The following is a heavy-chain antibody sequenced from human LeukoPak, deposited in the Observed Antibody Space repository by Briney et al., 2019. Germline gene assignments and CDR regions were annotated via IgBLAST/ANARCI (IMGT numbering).Heavy chain of an antibody. CDR1: GYTLTGYY. V-gene: IGHV1-2*02. CDR3: ARVGIRIAVAGYYFDY. CDR2: INPNSGGT. D-gene: IGHD6-19*01. J-gene: IGHJ4*02. Sequence: ASVKVSCKASGYTLTGYYMHWVRQAPGQGLEWMGWINPNSGGTNYAQKFQGRVTMTRDTSISTAYMELSRLRSDDTAVYYCARVGIRIAVAGYYFDYWGQGTLVTVSS.